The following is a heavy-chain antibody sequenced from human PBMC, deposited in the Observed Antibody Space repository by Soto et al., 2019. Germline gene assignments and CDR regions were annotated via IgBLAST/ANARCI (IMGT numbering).Heavy chain of an antibody. CDR1: CGSISSGDYY. D-gene: IGHD3-10*01. CDR2: IYYSGST. Sequence: LSITFTVSCGSISSGDYYWIFIRHPPWKCLDWIGYIYYSGSTYYNPSLKSRVTISVDTSKNQFSLKLSSVTAADTAVYYCARAISDYVSGKGGPIFDYWGQGTLVTVSS. CDR3: ARAISDYVSGKGGPIFDY. V-gene: IGHV4-30-4*01. J-gene: IGHJ4*02.